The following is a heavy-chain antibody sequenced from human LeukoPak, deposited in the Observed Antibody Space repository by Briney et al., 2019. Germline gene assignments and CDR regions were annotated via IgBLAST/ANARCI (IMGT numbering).Heavy chain of an antibody. Sequence: GGSLRLSCAASGFTFSSYGMSWVRQAPGKGLEWVSAISGSGGSTYYADSVKGRFTISRDNAKNSLYLQMNSLRAEDTAVYYCASFLDPTSWGQGTLVTVSS. CDR3: ASFLDPTS. CDR2: ISGSGGST. V-gene: IGHV3-23*01. CDR1: GFTFSSYG. D-gene: IGHD5-12*01. J-gene: IGHJ4*02.